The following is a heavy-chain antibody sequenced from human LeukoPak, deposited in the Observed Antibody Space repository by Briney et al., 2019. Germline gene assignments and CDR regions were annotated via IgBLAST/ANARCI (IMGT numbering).Heavy chain of an antibody. Sequence: TLSLTCTVSGYSISSGYYWGWIRQPPGKGLEWLALIYWNDDKRYSPSLKSRLTITKDTSKNQVVLTMTNMDPVDTATYYCAHRIQQQLVFDYWGQGTLVTVSS. D-gene: IGHD6-13*01. J-gene: IGHJ4*02. CDR1: GYSISSGYY. CDR3: AHRIQQQLVFDY. CDR2: IYWNDDK. V-gene: IGHV2-5*01.